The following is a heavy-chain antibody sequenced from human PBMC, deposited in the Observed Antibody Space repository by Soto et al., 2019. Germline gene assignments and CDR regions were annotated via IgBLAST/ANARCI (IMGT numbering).Heavy chain of an antibody. J-gene: IGHJ4*02. V-gene: IGHV3-23*01. CDR3: AKDGGYGSGSYYSDD. D-gene: IGHD3-10*01. CDR1: GFTFSSYA. CDR2: TSGSGGST. Sequence: EVQLLESGGGLVQPGGSLRLSCAASGFTFSSYAMSWVRQAPGKGLEWVSTTSGSGGSTYYADSVKGRFTISRDNSKNPFHLQMNSLRAEDMAVYYCAKDGGYGSGSYYSDDWGQGTLVTVSS.